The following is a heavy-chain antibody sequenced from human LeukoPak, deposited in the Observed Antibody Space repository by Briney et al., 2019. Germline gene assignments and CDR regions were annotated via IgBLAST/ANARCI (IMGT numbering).Heavy chain of an antibody. V-gene: IGHV3-74*01. CDR3: AASRWSGALDF. Sequence: GGSLRLSCAASGFIFSDYWMLGVRQAPGEGLIWVSRIDRDGFPTIYADSVKGRFTVSRNNARNTLYLQMNNLRDDDSAVYYCAASRWSGALDFWGKGSLVTVSS. D-gene: IGHD3-3*01. J-gene: IGHJ4*02. CDR1: GFIFSDYW. CDR2: IDRDGFPT.